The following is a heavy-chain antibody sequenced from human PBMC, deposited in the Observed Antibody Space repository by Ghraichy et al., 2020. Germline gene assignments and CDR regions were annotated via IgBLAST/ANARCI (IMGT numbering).Heavy chain of an antibody. D-gene: IGHD2-15*01. CDR1: GDPISSYY. CDR2: IYTSGSP. Sequence: SETLSLTCTVSGDPISSYYWRWIRQSAGKGLEWIGRIYTSGSPDYNTSLKSRVTMSVDTSKNQFSLKLRSVTAADTAVYFCARVRRYCSGGDCYSEGVIDYWGQGILVTISS. V-gene: IGHV4-4*07. CDR3: ARVRRYCSGGDCYSEGVIDY. J-gene: IGHJ4*02.